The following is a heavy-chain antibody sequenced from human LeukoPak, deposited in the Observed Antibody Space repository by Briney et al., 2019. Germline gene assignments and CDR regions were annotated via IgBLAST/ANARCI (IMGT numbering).Heavy chain of an antibody. CDR2: IIPILGIA. J-gene: IGHJ4*02. CDR3: VIGPCITIFGVADLSPFDY. Sequence: ASVKVSCNASGGTFSSYAISWVRQAPGQGLEWMGRIIPILGIANYAQKFQGRVTITADKSTSTAYMELSSLKSEDTAVYYCVIGPCITIFGVADLSPFDYWGQGTLVTVSS. CDR1: GGTFSSYA. D-gene: IGHD3-3*01. V-gene: IGHV1-69*04.